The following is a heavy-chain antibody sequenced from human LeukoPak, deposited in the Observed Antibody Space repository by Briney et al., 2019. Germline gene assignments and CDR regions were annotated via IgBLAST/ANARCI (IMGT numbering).Heavy chain of an antibody. D-gene: IGHD3-10*01. Sequence: SETLSLTCAVYGGSFSGYYWSWIRQPPGKGLEWIGEINHSGSTNYNPSLKSRVTISVDTSKNQFSLKLSSVTAADTAVYYCARRRNYYGSGSPGTGYFDYWGQGTLVTVSS. CDR2: INHSGST. J-gene: IGHJ4*02. CDR3: ARRRNYYGSGSPGTGYFDY. CDR1: GGSFSGYY. V-gene: IGHV4-34*01.